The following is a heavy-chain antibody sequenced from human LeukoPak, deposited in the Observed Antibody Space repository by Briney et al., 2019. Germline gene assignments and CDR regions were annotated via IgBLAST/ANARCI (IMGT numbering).Heavy chain of an antibody. J-gene: IGHJ6*02. CDR2: ISSSGSTI. CDR3: ARDPPPGYCSSTSCYYGMDV. CDR1: GFTFSDYY. D-gene: IGHD2-2*01. Sequence: PGGSLRLSCAASGFTFSDYYMSWIRQAPGKGLEWVSYISSSGSTIYYADSVKGRFTISRDNAKNSLYLQMNSLRAEDTAVYYCARDPPPGYCSSTSCYYGMDVWGQGTTVTVPS. V-gene: IGHV3-11*01.